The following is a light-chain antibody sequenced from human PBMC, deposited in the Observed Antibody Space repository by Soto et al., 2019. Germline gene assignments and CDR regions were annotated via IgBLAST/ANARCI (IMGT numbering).Light chain of an antibody. Sequence: DIRMTQSPSSLSASVGDRVTITCRAGQTISTYLNWYQHKPGKAPKLLIYAASSLQSGVPSRFSGSGSGTDFTLTIRSLKPEDFATYYCQPSYGSPQTFGQGTKQE. CDR3: QPSYGSPQT. CDR2: AAS. V-gene: IGKV1-39*01. J-gene: IGKJ2*01. CDR1: QTISTY.